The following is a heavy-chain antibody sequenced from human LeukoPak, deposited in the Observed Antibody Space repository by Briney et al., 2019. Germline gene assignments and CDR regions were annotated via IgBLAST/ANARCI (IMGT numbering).Heavy chain of an antibody. CDR2: TYSGGNT. J-gene: IGHJ4*02. CDR3: AREGGSGYYDSSGYYPLDY. D-gene: IGHD3-22*01. CDR1: GFIVTNNY. Sequence: GGSLRLSCAASGFIVTNNYINWVRQAPGKGLEWVSVTYSGGNTYYADSVKDRFIVSRDNSKNTLYLQMNSLRAEDTAVYYCAREGGSGYYDSSGYYPLDYWGQGTLVTVSS. V-gene: IGHV3-66*01.